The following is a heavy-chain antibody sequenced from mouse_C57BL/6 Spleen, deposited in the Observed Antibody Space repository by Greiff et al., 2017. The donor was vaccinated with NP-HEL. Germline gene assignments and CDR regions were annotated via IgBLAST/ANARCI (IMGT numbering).Heavy chain of an antibody. CDR1: GFTFSDYG. Sequence: EVHLVESGGGLVKPGGSLKLSCAASGFTFSDYGMHWVRQAPEKGLEWVAYISSGSSTIYYADTVKGRFTISRDNAKNTLFLQMTSLRSEDTAMYYCARPATAQASWFAYWGQGTLVTVSA. J-gene: IGHJ3*01. CDR2: ISSGSSTI. CDR3: ARPATAQASWFAY. V-gene: IGHV5-17*01. D-gene: IGHD3-2*02.